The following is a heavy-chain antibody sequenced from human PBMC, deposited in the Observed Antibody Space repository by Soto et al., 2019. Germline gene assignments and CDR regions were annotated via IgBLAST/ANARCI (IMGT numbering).Heavy chain of an antibody. Sequence: QVPLVQSGPEVKKPGASVKVSCKASGYTFTSYGISWVRQAPGQGLEWMGWISTYNGNPNYAQKLQGRVTMTTDTSTSTASIELRSLRSDDTAVLYCARAPLYSTSPKSAFDIWGQGTVVTVSS. D-gene: IGHD6-6*01. CDR3: ARAPLYSTSPKSAFDI. CDR1: GYTFTSYG. V-gene: IGHV1-18*01. J-gene: IGHJ3*02. CDR2: ISTYNGNP.